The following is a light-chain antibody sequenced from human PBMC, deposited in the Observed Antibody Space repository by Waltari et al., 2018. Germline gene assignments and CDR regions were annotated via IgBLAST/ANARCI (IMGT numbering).Light chain of an antibody. J-gene: IGKJ4*01. CDR1: QRVSSN. V-gene: IGKV3-15*01. Sequence: EIIMTQSPATLSVSPGERATPSCRASQRVSSNLAWYQQKPGQAPRLLIYGASTRATGISARFSGSGSGTEFTLTISSLQSEDFAVYYCQQYNNWPPLTFGGGTKVEIK. CDR3: QQYNNWPPLT. CDR2: GAS.